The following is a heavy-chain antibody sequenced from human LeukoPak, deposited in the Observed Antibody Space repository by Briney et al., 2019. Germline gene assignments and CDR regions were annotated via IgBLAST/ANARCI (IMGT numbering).Heavy chain of an antibody. V-gene: IGHV4-39*01. CDR2: ISYTGST. D-gene: IGHD2-8*02. Sequence: SETLSLTCSVFGGSISSSSFYWGWIRQPPGKGLEWIGSISYTGSTYYNPSLKSRVTISVDTSENQFSLKLNSATAADTAVYYCARRAVFWSYFDYWGQGILVTVSS. CDR1: GGSISSSSFY. CDR3: ARRAVFWSYFDY. J-gene: IGHJ4*02.